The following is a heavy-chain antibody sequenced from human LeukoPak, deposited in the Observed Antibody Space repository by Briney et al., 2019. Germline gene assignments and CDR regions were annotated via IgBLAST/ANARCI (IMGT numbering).Heavy chain of an antibody. CDR1: GFTFSDYY. CDR3: AREVYYDILTGYYRVHYFDY. J-gene: IGHJ4*02. CDR2: ISSSGSTI. Sequence: GGSLRLSCAASGFTFSDYYMSWIRQAPGKGLEWVSYISSSGSTIYYADSVKGRFTISRDNAKNSLYLQMNSLRAEDTAVYYCAREVYYDILTGYYRVHYFDYWGQGTLVTVSS. V-gene: IGHV3-11*04. D-gene: IGHD3-9*01.